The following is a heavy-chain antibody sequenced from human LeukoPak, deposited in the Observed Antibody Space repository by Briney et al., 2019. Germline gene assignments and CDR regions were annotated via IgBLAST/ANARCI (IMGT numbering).Heavy chain of an antibody. CDR1: GGSISSYY. CDR3: ARASGSHYYDSGSDFDY. J-gene: IGHJ4*02. Sequence: SETLSLTCTVSGGSISSYYWSWIRQPPGKGLKWIGYIYYSGSTNYNPSLKSRVTISVDTSKNQFSLKLSSVTAADTAVYYCARASGSHYYDSGSDFDYWGQGTLVTVSS. CDR2: IYYSGST. D-gene: IGHD3-10*01. V-gene: IGHV4-59*01.